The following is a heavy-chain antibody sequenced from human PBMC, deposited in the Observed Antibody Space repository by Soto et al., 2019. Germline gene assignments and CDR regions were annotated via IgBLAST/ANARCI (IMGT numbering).Heavy chain of an antibody. D-gene: IGHD4-17*01. CDR3: ARGSKLTDFGDRGYYGMDV. Sequence: QVHLVQSGAEVKKPGASVTFPCKASGYTFSNYYMHWVRQAPGQGLEWVGIINPSGGGTTYAQNFQGRATXTXDXXTSTVYMELNSLRSEDTAVYYCARGSKLTDFGDRGYYGMDVWGHGTTVTVSS. V-gene: IGHV1-46*01. J-gene: IGHJ6*02. CDR2: INPSGGGT. CDR1: GYTFSNYY.